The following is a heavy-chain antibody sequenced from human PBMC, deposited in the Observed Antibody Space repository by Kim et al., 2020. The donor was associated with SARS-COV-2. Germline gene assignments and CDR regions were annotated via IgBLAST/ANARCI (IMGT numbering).Heavy chain of an antibody. Sequence: SVKVSCKASGGTFSSYAISWVRQAPGQGLEWMGGIIPIFGTANYAQKFQGRVTITADESTSTAYMELSSLRSEDTAVYYCARDRPHTDCSGGSCYSLRAFDIWGQGTMVTVSS. CDR2: IIPIFGTA. D-gene: IGHD2-15*01. J-gene: IGHJ3*02. CDR1: GGTFSSYA. V-gene: IGHV1-69*13. CDR3: ARDRPHTDCSGGSCYSLRAFDI.